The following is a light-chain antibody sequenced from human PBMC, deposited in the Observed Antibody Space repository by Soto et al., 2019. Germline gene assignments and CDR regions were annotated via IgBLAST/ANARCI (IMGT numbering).Light chain of an antibody. CDR1: QSVSSK. CDR3: QRYNNWPPT. Sequence: EIVMTQSPATLAVSPGERATLSCRASQSVSSKLAWYQQKPGQAPRLLIYGASTRATGIPARFSGSGSGTAFTLPISNLQSEDFAVYYCQRYNNWPPTFGQGTKVEIK. V-gene: IGKV3-15*01. CDR2: GAS. J-gene: IGKJ1*01.